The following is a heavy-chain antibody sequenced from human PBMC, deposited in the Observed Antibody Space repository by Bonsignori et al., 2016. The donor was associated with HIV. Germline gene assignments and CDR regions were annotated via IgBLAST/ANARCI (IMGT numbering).Heavy chain of an antibody. D-gene: IGHD6-13*01. CDR1: GGTFSSYA. CDR3: ARAWGIAAAAAPGAFDI. CDR2: IIPIFGTA. V-gene: IGHV1-69*13. J-gene: IGHJ3*02. Sequence: ASVKVSCKASGGTFSSYAISWVRQAPGQGLEWMGGIIPIFGTANYAQKFQGRVTITADESTSTAYMELSSLRSEDTAVYYCARAWGIAAAAAPGAFDIWGQGDNGHRLL.